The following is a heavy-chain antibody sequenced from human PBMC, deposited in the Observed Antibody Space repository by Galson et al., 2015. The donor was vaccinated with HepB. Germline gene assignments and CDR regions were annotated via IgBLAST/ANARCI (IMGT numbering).Heavy chain of an antibody. Sequence: SVKVSCKASGGTFSSYAISWVRQAPGQGLEWMGGIIPIFGTANYAQKFQGRVTITADESTSTAYMELSSLRSEDTAVYYCARDLLNDYGGNLTGNWSDPWGQGTLVTVSS. CDR3: ARDLLNDYGGNLTGNWSDP. D-gene: IGHD4-23*01. CDR1: GGTFSSYA. V-gene: IGHV1-69*13. J-gene: IGHJ5*02. CDR2: IIPIFGTA.